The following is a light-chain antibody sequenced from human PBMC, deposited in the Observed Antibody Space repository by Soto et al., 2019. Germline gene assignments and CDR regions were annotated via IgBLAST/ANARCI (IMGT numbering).Light chain of an antibody. J-gene: IGKJ2*01. CDR3: QQYNPKSYT. Sequence: EIVMTQSPATLSVSPGERVTLSCRASQSVSSNLAWYQQKLGQAPRLLIYGASTRATGTPARFSGSGSGTDFTLTISSLQSEDFTVYYCQQYNPKSYTFGQGTKLDIK. V-gene: IGKV3-15*01. CDR1: QSVSSN. CDR2: GAS.